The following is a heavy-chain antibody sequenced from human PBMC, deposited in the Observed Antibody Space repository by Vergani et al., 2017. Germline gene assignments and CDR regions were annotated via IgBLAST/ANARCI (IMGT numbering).Heavy chain of an antibody. CDR1: GGSFSSYY. J-gene: IGHJ4*02. V-gene: IGHV4-34*11. Sequence: QVQLQQWGAGLLKPSETLSLTCAVYGGSFSSYYWSWIRQPPGKGLEWIGYIYYSGSTNYNPSLKSRVTISVDTSKNQFSLKLSSVTAADTAVYYCARSYGSGSYLLYYFDYWGQGTLVTVSS. CDR2: IYYSGST. D-gene: IGHD3-10*01. CDR3: ARSYGSGSYLLYYFDY.